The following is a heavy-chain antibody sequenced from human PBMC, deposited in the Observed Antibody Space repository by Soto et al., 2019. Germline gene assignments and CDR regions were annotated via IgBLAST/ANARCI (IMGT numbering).Heavy chain of an antibody. CDR1: AFTFTNYW. V-gene: IGHV3-7*05. Sequence: GGSLRLSCAASAFTFTNYWMSWVRQAPGKGLEWVANIKQDGSEKSYVDSVKGRFTISRDNSKNTLYLQMNSLRAEDTAVYYCARNTAMVPYYYGMDVWGQGTTVTVSS. CDR2: IKQDGSEK. D-gene: IGHD5-18*01. J-gene: IGHJ6*02. CDR3: ARNTAMVPYYYGMDV.